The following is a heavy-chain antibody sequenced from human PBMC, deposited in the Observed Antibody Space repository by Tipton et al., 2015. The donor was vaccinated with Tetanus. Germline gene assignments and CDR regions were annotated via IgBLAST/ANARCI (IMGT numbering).Heavy chain of an antibody. D-gene: IGHD6-13*01. CDR2: INPDGSQT. V-gene: IGHV3-7*01. CDR3: AKGGGGTSSWPFDY. Sequence: SLRLSCAASGFTLSNYWMNWIRQPPGRGLETVATINPDGSQTHYADSVKGRFTISRDSAKNSLTLQMNSLTAEDTAVYFCAKGGGGTSSWPFDYWGQGTLVTVSS. J-gene: IGHJ4*02. CDR1: GFTLSNYW.